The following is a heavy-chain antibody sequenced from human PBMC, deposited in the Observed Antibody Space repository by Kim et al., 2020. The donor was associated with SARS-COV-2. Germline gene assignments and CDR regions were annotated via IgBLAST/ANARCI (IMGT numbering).Heavy chain of an antibody. CDR2: IIPLFVTT. J-gene: IGHJ3*02. D-gene: IGHD1-1*01. Sequence: SVKVSCKTSGGSFSTYSMNWVRQAPGQGLEWMGAIIPLFVTTEYTQKFQGRITMTANESTSTSFLELNSLGSDDTAVYYGAKSLVELEQLSAFYIWGQG. V-gene: IGHV1-69*13. CDR1: GGSFSTYS. CDR3: AKSLVELEQLSAFYI.